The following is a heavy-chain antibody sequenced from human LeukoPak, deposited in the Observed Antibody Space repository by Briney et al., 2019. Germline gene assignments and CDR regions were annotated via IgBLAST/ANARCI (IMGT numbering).Heavy chain of an antibody. Sequence: GGSLRLSCAASGFTFSSYAMHWVRQAPGKGLEWVAVISYDGSNKYYADSVKGRFTISRDNSKNTLYLQMNSLRAEDTAVYYCARGEEQLDYWGQGTLVTVSS. CDR1: GFTFSSYA. V-gene: IGHV3-30-3*01. CDR2: ISYDGSNK. D-gene: IGHD1-26*01. CDR3: ARGEEQLDY. J-gene: IGHJ4*02.